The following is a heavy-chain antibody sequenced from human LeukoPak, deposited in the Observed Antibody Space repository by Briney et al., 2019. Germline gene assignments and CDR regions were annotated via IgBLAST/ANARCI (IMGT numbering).Heavy chain of an antibody. D-gene: IGHD1-26*01. CDR2: IVVGSGDT. V-gene: IGHV1-58*02. Sequence: ASVKVSCKTSGFTFGTSAMQWVRQARGQRLEWIGWIVVGSGDTKYAQKFQERVTITRDMSTSTAYMEVSSLRSEDPAVYYCSATSFSRSPCPPWENGLDLWGQGTTVTVSS. CDR3: SATSFSRSPCPPWENGLDL. J-gene: IGHJ6*02. CDR1: GFTFGTSA.